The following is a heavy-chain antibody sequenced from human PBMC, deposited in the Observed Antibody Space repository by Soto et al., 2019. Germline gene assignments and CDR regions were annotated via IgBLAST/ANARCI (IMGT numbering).Heavy chain of an antibody. CDR1: GYSFTTYW. J-gene: IGHJ4*02. Sequence: ESLKISCKSYGYSFTTYWIAWVRQMPGKGLEWMGSIHPGESATRYSPSFQGQVTISADKSITTAYLQWSSLKASDTAMYYCARRRQDAYNYFDYSGQGTLLTVSS. CDR3: ARRRQDAYNYFDY. CDR2: IHPGESAT. V-gene: IGHV5-51*01. D-gene: IGHD1-1*01.